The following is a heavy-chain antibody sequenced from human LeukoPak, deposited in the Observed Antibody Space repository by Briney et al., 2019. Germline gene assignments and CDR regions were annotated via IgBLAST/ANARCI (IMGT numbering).Heavy chain of an antibody. Sequence: ASVTVSCTASGYTFTGYCMHWVRQAPGQGLEWMGWINPNSGGTNYAQKFQGWVTMTRDTSISTAYMELSRLRSDDTAVYYCAREGLGRQDDAFDIWGQGTMVTVSS. CDR3: AREGLGRQDDAFDI. V-gene: IGHV1-2*04. J-gene: IGHJ3*02. CDR2: INPNSGGT. CDR1: GYTFTGYC. D-gene: IGHD3-16*01.